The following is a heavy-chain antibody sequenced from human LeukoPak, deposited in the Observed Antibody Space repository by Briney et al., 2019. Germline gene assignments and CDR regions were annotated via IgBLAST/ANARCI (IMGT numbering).Heavy chain of an antibody. CDR3: AKNSLDCGGVCFFDY. D-gene: IGHD2-21*02. V-gene: IGHV3-23*01. J-gene: IGHJ4*02. Sequence: GGSLRLSCAVSGFTFSSYAMSWVRQAPGKGLEWVSVISGSGGSTYYADSVKGRFTISRDNSKNTLYLQMNSLRAEDTAVYYCAKNSLDCGGVCFFDYWGQGTLVTVSS. CDR1: GFTFSSYA. CDR2: ISGSGGST.